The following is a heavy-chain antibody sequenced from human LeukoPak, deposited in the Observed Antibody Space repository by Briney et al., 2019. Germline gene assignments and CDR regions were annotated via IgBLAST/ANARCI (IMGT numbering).Heavy chain of an antibody. V-gene: IGHV5-51*01. Sequence: GESLQISCKGSGYSFTSYWIGWVRQLPGKGLEWMGIIYPGDSVTRYSPSFQGQVTISADKSISTAYLQWSSLKASDTAMYYCARAYYDILTGSLSYFDYWGQGTLVTVSS. CDR2: IYPGDSVT. CDR1: GYSFTSYW. CDR3: ARAYYDILTGSLSYFDY. J-gene: IGHJ4*02. D-gene: IGHD3-9*01.